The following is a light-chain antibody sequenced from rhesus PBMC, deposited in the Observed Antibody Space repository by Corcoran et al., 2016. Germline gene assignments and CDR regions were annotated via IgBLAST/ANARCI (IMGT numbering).Light chain of an antibody. CDR2: KAS. CDR1: QGISSW. Sequence: DIQMTQSPSSLSASVGDTVTITCQASQGISSWLGWYQQKPGKAPKLLIYKASTLQSGVPSRFSGSGSGTGFTLTINSLQPEDFATYYGLQYSSSPYNFGQGTKVESK. CDR3: LQYSSSPYN. V-gene: IGKV1-22*01. J-gene: IGKJ2*01.